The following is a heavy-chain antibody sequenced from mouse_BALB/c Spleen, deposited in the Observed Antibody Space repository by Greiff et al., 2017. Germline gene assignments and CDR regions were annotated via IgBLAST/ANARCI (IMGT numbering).Heavy chain of an antibody. V-gene: IGHV5-9-4*01. CDR3: ARGRQLGLYAMDY. D-gene: IGHD3-2*01. Sequence: EVQLVESGGGLVKPGGSLKLSCAASGFTFSSYAMSWVRQSPEKRLEWVAEISSGGSYTYYPDTVTGRFTISRDNAKNTLYLEMSSLRSEDTAMYYCARGRQLGLYAMDYWGQGTSVTVSS. CDR2: ISSGGSYT. J-gene: IGHJ4*01. CDR1: GFTFSSYA.